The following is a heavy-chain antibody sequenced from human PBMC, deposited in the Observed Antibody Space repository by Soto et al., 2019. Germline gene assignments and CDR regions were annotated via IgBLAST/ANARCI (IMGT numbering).Heavy chain of an antibody. CDR2: IYGSGKST. CDR3: AKDFTPDSRWDIDY. J-gene: IGHJ4*02. CDR1: GFIFGTYT. V-gene: IGHV3-23*01. D-gene: IGHD1-26*01. Sequence: EVQLLVSGGGLVQPAGSLRLSCAASGFIFGTYTMSWFRQAPGKGLEWVSSIYGSGKSTFYSASVKGRFTISRDNSGNTVYLQMSSLRAEDTAIYYCAKDFTPDSRWDIDYWGQGSLVTVSS.